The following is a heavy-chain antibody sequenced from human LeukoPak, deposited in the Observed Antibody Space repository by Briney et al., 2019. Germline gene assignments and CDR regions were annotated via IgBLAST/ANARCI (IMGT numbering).Heavy chain of an antibody. V-gene: IGHV3-53*01. CDR3: AGGIGGFYDSSGYYNY. J-gene: IGHJ4*02. CDR2: IYSGVTT. Sequence: PGGSLRLSCAASGFTVSSNYMSWVRRAPGKGLQWVSVIYSGVTTYYAESVKGRFTISRDNSKNTLFLQMNSLRAEDTAVYYCAGGIGGFYDSSGYYNYWGQGTLVTVSS. D-gene: IGHD3-22*01. CDR1: GFTVSSNY.